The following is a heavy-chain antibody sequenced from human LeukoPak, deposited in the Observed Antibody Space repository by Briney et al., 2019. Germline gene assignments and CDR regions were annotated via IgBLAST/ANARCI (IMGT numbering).Heavy chain of an antibody. D-gene: IGHD3-10*01. CDR2: INTDGSVT. CDR1: GFTFSNSW. CDR3: ANSYSPPHY. Sequence: GGSLRLSCAASGFTFSNSWMHWVRQAPGKRLVWVSRINTDGSVTTYADSVRGRFTISRDNAKNTLYLQMNSLRAEDSALYYCANSYSPPHYWGRGTLVTVSS. V-gene: IGHV3-74*01. J-gene: IGHJ4*02.